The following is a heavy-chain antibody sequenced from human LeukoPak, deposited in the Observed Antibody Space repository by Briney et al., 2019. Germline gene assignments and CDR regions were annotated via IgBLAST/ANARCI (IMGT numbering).Heavy chain of an antibody. D-gene: IGHD2/OR15-2a*01. CDR2: IKPDGTTK. CDR3: VSFYETY. J-gene: IGHJ4*02. Sequence: PGGSLRLSCAASGFPFSSYSMTWVRQAPGKGLEWVANIKPDGTTKFYVDSVKGRFTISRDNALNSLYLQMNSLRAEDTAVYYCVSFYETYWGRGTLVTVSS. CDR1: GFPFSSYS. V-gene: IGHV3-7*01.